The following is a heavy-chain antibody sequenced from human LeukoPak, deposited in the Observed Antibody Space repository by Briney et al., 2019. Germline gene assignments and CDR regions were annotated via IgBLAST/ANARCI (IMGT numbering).Heavy chain of an antibody. Sequence: PGGSLRLSCAASGFTFNNYAMNWVRQAPGKGLEWVSSISGGGETTYYADSVKGRFTISRDNSKNTLYLQMNSLRAEDTAVYYCARAPVSRYYYYGMDVWGQGTTVTVSS. V-gene: IGHV3-23*01. J-gene: IGHJ6*02. D-gene: IGHD6-19*01. CDR2: ISGGGETT. CDR1: GFTFNNYA. CDR3: ARAPVSRYYYYGMDV.